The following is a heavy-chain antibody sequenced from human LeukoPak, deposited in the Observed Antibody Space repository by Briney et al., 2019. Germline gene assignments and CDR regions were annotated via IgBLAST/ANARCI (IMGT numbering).Heavy chain of an antibody. V-gene: IGHV3-23*01. CDR1: GFTFGDYA. CDR2: ISGSGGST. Sequence: GGSLRLSCTASGFTFGDYAMTWVRQAPGKGLEWVSAISGSGGSTYYADSVKGRFTISRDNSKNTLYLQMNSLRAEDTAVYYCAKEGCSGGSCYPYYMDVWGKGTTVTISS. D-gene: IGHD2-15*01. CDR3: AKEGCSGGSCYPYYMDV. J-gene: IGHJ6*03.